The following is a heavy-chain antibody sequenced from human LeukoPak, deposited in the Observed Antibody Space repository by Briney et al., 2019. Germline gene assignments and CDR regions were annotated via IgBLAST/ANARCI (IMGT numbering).Heavy chain of an antibody. Sequence: SETLSLTCAVSGRYITSDYWSWIRQPPGKGLEWIGDISNSGTNNYNPSLKSRVTISVDKSKKQVSLRLKSLTAADTAVYFCAGAALTNQYTSGAFHHWGQGTLVTVSS. CDR2: ISNSGTN. D-gene: IGHD3-10*01. CDR1: GRYITSDY. CDR3: AGAALTNQYTSGAFHH. J-gene: IGHJ1*01. V-gene: IGHV4-59*01.